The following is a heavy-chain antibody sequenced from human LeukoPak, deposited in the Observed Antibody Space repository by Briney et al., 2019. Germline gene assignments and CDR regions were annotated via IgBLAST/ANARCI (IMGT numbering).Heavy chain of an antibody. CDR2: INFSGST. Sequence: SETLSLTCTISSGSIGSFYWSWIRQPPGKGLEWIGYINFSGSTKSNSALESRVTISMDTAKNQFSLKLNSVTAAHTAVYYCTRGGSADPFEHWGQGTLVTVSS. V-gene: IGHV4-59*08. CDR3: TRGGSADPFEH. D-gene: IGHD1-26*01. J-gene: IGHJ4*02. CDR1: SGSIGSFY.